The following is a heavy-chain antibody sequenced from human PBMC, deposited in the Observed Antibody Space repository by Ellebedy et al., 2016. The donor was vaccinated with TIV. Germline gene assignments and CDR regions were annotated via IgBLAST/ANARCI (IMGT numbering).Heavy chain of an antibody. V-gene: IGHV3-73*01. CDR3: ASPRIMSVAGTYALDV. CDR2: IRTKAESYAT. J-gene: IGHJ6*02. CDR1: GFTFSGSA. D-gene: IGHD6-19*01. Sequence: PGGSLRLSCAASGFTFSGSALHWVRQASGKGLEWVGRIRTKAESYATVFAATVKGRFTITRDDSKNTSYLQMNSRKIEDSAVYYCASPRIMSVAGTYALDVWGQGTTVTVSS.